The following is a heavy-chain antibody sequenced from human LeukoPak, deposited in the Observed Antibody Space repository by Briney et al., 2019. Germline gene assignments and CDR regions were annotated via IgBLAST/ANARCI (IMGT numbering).Heavy chain of an antibody. V-gene: IGHV1-69*05. CDR1: GGTFSSYA. J-gene: IGHJ6*03. CDR2: IIPIFGTA. CDR3: AREYSRSIAAAGTAYYYYYMDV. D-gene: IGHD6-13*01. Sequence: ASVKVSCKASGGTFSSYAISWVRQAPGQGLEWMGRIIPIFGTANYAQKFQGRVTITTDESTSTAHMELSSLRSEDTAVYYCAREYSRSIAAAGTAYYYYYMDVWGKGTTVTVSS.